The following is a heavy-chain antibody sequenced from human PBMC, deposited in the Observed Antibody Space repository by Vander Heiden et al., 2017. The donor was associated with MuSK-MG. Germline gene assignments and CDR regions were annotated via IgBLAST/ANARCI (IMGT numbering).Heavy chain of an antibody. CDR3: AKPFNSDSRVDYYFDY. Sequence: EVQLLESGGGLVQPGVSLRLSCAASGFTFSRYAMSWVRQAPGKGLEWVSSISGSGGSTDYADSVKCLFTISRDNSKNTLYLQMNSLRAEDTAVYYCAKPFNSDSRVDYYFDYWGQGTLVTVSS. CDR2: ISGSGGST. CDR1: GFTFSRYA. J-gene: IGHJ4*02. D-gene: IGHD3-10*01. V-gene: IGHV3-23*01.